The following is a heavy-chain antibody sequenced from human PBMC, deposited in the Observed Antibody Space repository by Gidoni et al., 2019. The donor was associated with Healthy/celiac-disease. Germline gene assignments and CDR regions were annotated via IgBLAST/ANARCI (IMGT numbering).Heavy chain of an antibody. Sequence: NYNPSLKSRVTISVDTSKNQFSLKLSSVTAADTAVYYCAREGGSYSYARPSKDAFDIWGQGTMVTVSS. V-gene: IGHV4-59*01. CDR3: AREGGSYSYARPSKDAFDI. D-gene: IGHD1-26*01. J-gene: IGHJ3*02.